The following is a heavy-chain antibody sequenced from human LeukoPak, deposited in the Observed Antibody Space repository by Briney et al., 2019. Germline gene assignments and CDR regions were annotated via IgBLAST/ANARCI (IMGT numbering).Heavy chain of an antibody. CDR2: FDPEDGET. Sequence: ASVKVSCKVSGYTLTELSMHWVRQAPGKGLEWMGGFDPEDGETIYAQKFQGRVTMTEDTSTDTAYMELSSLRSEDTAVYYCATGPGYSSGWSMNYWGQGTLVTVSS. V-gene: IGHV1-24*01. CDR1: GYTLTELS. J-gene: IGHJ4*02. D-gene: IGHD6-19*01. CDR3: ATGPGYSSGWSMNY.